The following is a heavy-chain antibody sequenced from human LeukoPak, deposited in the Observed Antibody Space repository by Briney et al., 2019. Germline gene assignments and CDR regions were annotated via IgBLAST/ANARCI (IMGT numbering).Heavy chain of an antibody. J-gene: IGHJ4*02. CDR3: AGLRFLEWFVDY. CDR2: IYYSGST. D-gene: IGHD3-3*01. V-gene: IGHV4-30-4*08. CDR1: GGSTSSGDYY. Sequence: SETLSLTCTVSGGSTSSGDYYWSWIRQPPGKGLEWIGYIYYSGSTYYNPSLKSRVTISVDTSKNQFSLKLSSVTAADTAVYYCAGLRFLEWFVDYWGQGTLVTVSS.